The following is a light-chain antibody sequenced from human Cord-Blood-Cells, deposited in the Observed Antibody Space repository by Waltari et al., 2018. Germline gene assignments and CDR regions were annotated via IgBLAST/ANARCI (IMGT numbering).Light chain of an antibody. J-gene: IGLJ2*01. Sequence: SYELTQPPSVSVSPGQTARITCSGDALPKQYAYWYQQKPGQAPVLVIYKDRERPSGIPEGFSGSSSGTTVTLTISGVQAEDEADYYCQSADSSGTYVVFGGGTKLTVL. CDR3: QSADSSGTYVV. CDR2: KDR. CDR1: ALPKQY. V-gene: IGLV3-25*03.